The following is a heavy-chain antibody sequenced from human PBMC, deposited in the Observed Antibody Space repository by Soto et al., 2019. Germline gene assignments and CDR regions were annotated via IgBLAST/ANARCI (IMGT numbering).Heavy chain of an antibody. CDR2: ISYDGSNK. CDR1: GFTFSSYG. CDR3: AKDGSGSYSGRGVFGY. Sequence: QVQLVESGGGVVQPGRSLRLSCAASGFTFSSYGMHWVRQAPGKGLEWVAVISYDGSNKYYADSVKGRFTISRDNSKNTLYLQMNSLRAEDTAVYYCAKDGSGSYSGRGVFGYWGQGTLVTVSS. D-gene: IGHD1-26*01. V-gene: IGHV3-30*18. J-gene: IGHJ4*02.